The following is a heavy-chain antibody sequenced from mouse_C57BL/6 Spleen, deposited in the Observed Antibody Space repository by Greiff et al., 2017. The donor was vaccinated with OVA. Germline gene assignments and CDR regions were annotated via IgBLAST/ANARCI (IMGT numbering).Heavy chain of an antibody. CDR1: GYTFTSYW. CDR3: AEGGRGY. J-gene: IGHJ2*01. D-gene: IGHD3-3*01. CDR2: IDPSDSYT. V-gene: IGHV1-50*01. Sequence: QVHVKQPGAELVKPGASVKLSCKASGYTFTSYWMQWVKQRPGQGLEWIGEIDPSDSYTNYNQKFKGKATLTVDTSSSTAYMQLSSLTSEDSAVYYCAEGGRGYWGQGTTLTVSS.